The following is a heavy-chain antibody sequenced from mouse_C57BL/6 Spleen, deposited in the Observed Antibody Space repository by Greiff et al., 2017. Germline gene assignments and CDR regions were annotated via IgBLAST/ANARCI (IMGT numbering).Heavy chain of an antibody. J-gene: IGHJ2*01. Sequence: QVQLQQPGAELVKPGASVKLSCKASGYTFTSYWMQWVKQMPGQGLEWIGEIDPSDSYTNYNQKFKGKATLTVDTSSSTAYMQLSSLTSEDSAVYYCARRIPRGSYFDYWGQGTTLTVSS. D-gene: IGHD2-10*02. V-gene: IGHV1-50*01. CDR2: IDPSDSYT. CDR1: GYTFTSYW. CDR3: ARRIPRGSYFDY.